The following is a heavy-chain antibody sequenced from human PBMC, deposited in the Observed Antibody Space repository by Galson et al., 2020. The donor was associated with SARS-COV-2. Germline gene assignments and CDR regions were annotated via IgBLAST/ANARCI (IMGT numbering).Heavy chain of an antibody. V-gene: IGHV1-69*04. CDR2: IIPNLDMT. D-gene: IGHD3-10*01. J-gene: IGHJ4*02. CDR3: ARDRYFRELYDY. CDR1: GDIFNANG. Sequence: SVKVSCKTSGDIFNANGISWVRQAPGQGLAWMGRIIPNLDMTNYARSLQGRVTITADASTNTVYMELRSLTSDDTAVYYCARDRYFRELYDYWGQGTLVTVSS.